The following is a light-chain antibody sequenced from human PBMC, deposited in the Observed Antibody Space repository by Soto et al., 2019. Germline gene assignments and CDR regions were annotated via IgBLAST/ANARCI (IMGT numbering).Light chain of an antibody. Sequence: QSALTQPASVSGSPGHSITISCTGTSSDIGGYNYVSWYQQHPGKAPKLMLYEVSNRPSGVSNRFSGSKSGNTASLTITGLQAEDEADYYCNSYTSSSTLYVFGTGTKVTVL. CDR1: SSDIGGYNY. V-gene: IGLV2-14*01. CDR3: NSYTSSSTLYV. CDR2: EVS. J-gene: IGLJ1*01.